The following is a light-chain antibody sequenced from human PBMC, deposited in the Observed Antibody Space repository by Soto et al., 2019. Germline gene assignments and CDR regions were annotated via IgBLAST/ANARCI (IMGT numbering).Light chain of an antibody. Sequence: NFMLTQPHSVSESPGKTLSISCTRSSGSIANNYVQWYQQRPGSAPTTVIYENNQRLSGVPDRFSGSTAGSSNSASLTISGLQPEDEADYYCQSYDSDFVVFGGGTQLTVL. V-gene: IGLV6-57*04. CDR3: QSYDSDFVV. J-gene: IGLJ2*01. CDR2: ENN. CDR1: SGSIANNY.